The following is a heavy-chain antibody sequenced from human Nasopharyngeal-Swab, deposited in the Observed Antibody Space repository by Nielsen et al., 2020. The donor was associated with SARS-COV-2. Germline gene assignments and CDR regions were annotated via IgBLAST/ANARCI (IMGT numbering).Heavy chain of an antibody. CDR1: GCTFSSYA. CDR3: ARSGYSNSDIDY. D-gene: IGHD6-6*01. Sequence: SESVSCQASGCTFSSYAISWVRQAPGQGLEWMGGIIPIFGTADYAQKFQDRVTITADESTSTAYMELSSLRSEDTAVYYCARSGYSNSDIDYWGQGTLVTVSS. V-gene: IGHV1-69*13. CDR2: IIPIFGTA. J-gene: IGHJ4*02.